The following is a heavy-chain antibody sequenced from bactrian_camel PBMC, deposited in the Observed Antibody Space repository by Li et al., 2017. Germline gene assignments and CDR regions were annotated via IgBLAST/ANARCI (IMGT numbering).Heavy chain of an antibody. D-gene: IGHD3*01. CDR2: MNGFVVT. CDR3: ARLFVWMATAEWGY. CDR1: GVGFRATD. V-gene: IGHV3S53*01. J-gene: IGHJ6*01. Sequence: VQLVESGGGSVQTGGSLRLSCSGVGFRATDMGWYRQAPGNECELVATMNGFVVTYYADSVKGRFTISRDNAKNTLYLQMNSLKTEDTAVYYCARLFVWMATAEWGYWGQGTQV.